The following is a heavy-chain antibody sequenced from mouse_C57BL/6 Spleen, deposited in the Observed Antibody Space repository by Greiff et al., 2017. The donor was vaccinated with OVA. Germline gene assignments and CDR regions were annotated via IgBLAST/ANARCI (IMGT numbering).Heavy chain of an antibody. CDR1: GYTFTSYW. V-gene: IGHV1-61*01. CDR2: IYPSDSET. J-gene: IGHJ2*01. D-gene: IGHD6-1*01. Sequence: VQLQQSGAELVRPGSSVKLSCKASGYTFTSYWMDWVKQRPGQGLEWIGNIYPSDSETHYNQKFKDKATLTVDKSSSTAYMQLSSLTSEDSAVYYCARGNPYYFDYWGQGTTLTVSS. CDR3: ARGNPYYFDY.